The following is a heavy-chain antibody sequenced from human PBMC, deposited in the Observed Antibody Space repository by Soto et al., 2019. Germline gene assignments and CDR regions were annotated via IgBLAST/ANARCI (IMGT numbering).Heavy chain of an antibody. CDR2: TKDKAYSYTT. CDR1: GLSLSDVF. Sequence: EVQLVESGGDLVQPGGSLRLSCAAYGLSLSDVFIDWVRQAPGKGLEWVGRTKDKAYSYTTEYAASVKGRFTISRDDSRNSVFLQMSSLKTEDTAVYYCASIRGVFGYWGQGPLVTVSS. J-gene: IGHJ4*02. D-gene: IGHD3-10*01. V-gene: IGHV3-72*01. CDR3: ASIRGVFGY.